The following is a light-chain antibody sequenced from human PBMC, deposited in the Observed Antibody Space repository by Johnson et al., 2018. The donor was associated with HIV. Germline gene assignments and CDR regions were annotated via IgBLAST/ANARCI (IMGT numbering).Light chain of an antibody. V-gene: IGLV1-51*02. CDR3: GTWDSSLISNV. CDR2: ENN. J-gene: IGLJ1*01. Sequence: QLVLTQPPSVSAAPGQRVTISCSGSSSNIGNNYVTWYQQLPGTAPKLLIYENNKRPSGIPDRFSGSKSGTSATLGITGLQNGDEADYYCGTWDSSLISNVFGPGTKVTVL. CDR1: SSNIGNNY.